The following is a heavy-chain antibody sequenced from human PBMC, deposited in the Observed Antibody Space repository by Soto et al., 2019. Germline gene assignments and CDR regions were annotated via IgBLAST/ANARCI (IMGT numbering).Heavy chain of an antibody. CDR2: ISAYNGNT. D-gene: IGHD5-12*01. CDR3: ARDVRGHYYFYGMDV. CDR1: GYTVTSYG. J-gene: IGHJ6*02. Sequence: QVQLVQSGAEVKKPGASVKVSCKASGYTVTSYGISWVRQAPGQGLEWMGWISAYNGNTNYAQKPQCXXTXPTDTSTSTAYMELRSLRSDDTAVYYCARDVRGHYYFYGMDVWGQGTTVTVSS. V-gene: IGHV1-18*01.